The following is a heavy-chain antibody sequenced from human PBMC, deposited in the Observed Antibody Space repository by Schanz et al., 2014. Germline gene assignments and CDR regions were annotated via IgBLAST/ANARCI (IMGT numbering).Heavy chain of an antibody. Sequence: QVQLQESGPRLVKPSETLSLTCTVSGGSISGYYWSWIRQPPGKGLEWIGYIYSSGTTRYNPSLKSRVSISVDTSKNQFSLKLTSVTAADTAVYYCARLEYYYDSSGDSRPHYFDSWGQGTLVTVSS. D-gene: IGHD3-22*01. CDR1: GGSISGYY. J-gene: IGHJ4*02. V-gene: IGHV4-59*01. CDR2: IYSSGTT. CDR3: ARLEYYYDSSGDSRPHYFDS.